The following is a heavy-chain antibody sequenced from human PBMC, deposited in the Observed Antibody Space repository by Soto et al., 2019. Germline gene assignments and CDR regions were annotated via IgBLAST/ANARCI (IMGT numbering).Heavy chain of an antibody. J-gene: IGHJ4*02. CDR2: ISYDGSNK. V-gene: IGHV3-30*18. CDR3: AKGSYSGRYSDFGC. Sequence: VGSLRLSCAASGFTFSSYGMFWVRQAPGRGLEWVAFISYDGSNKCSDSVKGRFTISRDNSKNTLYLQMNSLRAEDTAVYYCAKGSYSGRYSDFGCWGQGTLVTVSS. CDR1: GFTFSSYG. D-gene: IGHD1-26*01.